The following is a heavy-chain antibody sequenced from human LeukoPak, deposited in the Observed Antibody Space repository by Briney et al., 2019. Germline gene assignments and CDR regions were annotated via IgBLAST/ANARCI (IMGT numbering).Heavy chain of an antibody. CDR2: ISSSGSTI. D-gene: IGHD3-22*01. J-gene: IGHJ4*02. Sequence: PGGSLRLSCPASGFTFSSYEMNWVRQAPGKGLEWVSYISSSGSTIYYADSVKGRFTISRDNAKNSLYLQMNSLRAEDTAVYYCAREFKRITMIVVVKGGFDYWGQGTLVTVSS. CDR3: AREFKRITMIVVVKGGFDY. CDR1: GFTFSSYE. V-gene: IGHV3-48*03.